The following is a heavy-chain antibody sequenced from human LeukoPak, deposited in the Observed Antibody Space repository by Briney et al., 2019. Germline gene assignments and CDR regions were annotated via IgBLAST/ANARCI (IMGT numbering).Heavy chain of an antibody. V-gene: IGHV4-59*05. CDR2: IYYSGST. CDR1: GGSISSYY. J-gene: IGHJ4*02. Sequence: SETLSLTCTVSGGSISSYYWSWIRQPPGKGLEWIGSIYYSGSTYYNPSLKSRVTISVDTSKNQFSLKLSSVTAADTAVYYCARHGGLRYYYDSSGYYFDYWGQGTLVTVSS. CDR3: ARHGGLRYYYDSSGYYFDY. D-gene: IGHD3-22*01.